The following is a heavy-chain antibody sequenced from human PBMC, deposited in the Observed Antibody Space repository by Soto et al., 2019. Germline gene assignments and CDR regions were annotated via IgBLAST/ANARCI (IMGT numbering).Heavy chain of an antibody. CDR2: IRGSGGST. V-gene: IGHV3-23*01. CDR3: TILGLVIIGRLEAFDI. J-gene: IGHJ3*02. CDR1: GFTFSSYA. Sequence: VGSLRLSCAASGFTFSSYAMSWVRQAPGKGLEWVSAIRGSGGSTYYADSVKGRFTISRDNSKNTLYLQMNSLRAEDTAVYYCTILGLVIIGRLEAFDIWGQGTMVTVSS. D-gene: IGHD3-3*01.